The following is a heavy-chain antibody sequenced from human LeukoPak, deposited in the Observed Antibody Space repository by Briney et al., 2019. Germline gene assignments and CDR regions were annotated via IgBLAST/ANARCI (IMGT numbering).Heavy chain of an antibody. CDR3: ATHYYGSGSYYNGLGY. J-gene: IGHJ4*02. CDR1: GGTFGSYA. D-gene: IGHD3-10*01. CDR2: IIPILGIA. Sequence: SVKVSCKASGGTFGSYAISWVRQAPGQGLEWMGRIIPILGIANYAQKFQGRVTITADKSTSTAYMELSSLRSEDTAVYYCATHYYGSGSYYNGLGYWGQGTLVTVSS. V-gene: IGHV1-69*04.